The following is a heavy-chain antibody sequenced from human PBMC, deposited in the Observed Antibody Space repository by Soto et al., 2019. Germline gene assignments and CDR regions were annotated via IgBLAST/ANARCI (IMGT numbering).Heavy chain of an antibody. CDR3: ARRDSSGWYYFDY. D-gene: IGHD6-19*01. V-gene: IGHV4-59*08. CDR1: GGSISSYY. CDR2: IYYSGTT. Sequence: SETLSLTCTVSGGSISSYYWNWIRQTPGKGLEWIGYIYYSGTTNYNPSLKSRITISIDTSRNQFSLKLTSVTAADTAVYYCARRDSSGWYYFDYWGQGTLVTVSS. J-gene: IGHJ4*01.